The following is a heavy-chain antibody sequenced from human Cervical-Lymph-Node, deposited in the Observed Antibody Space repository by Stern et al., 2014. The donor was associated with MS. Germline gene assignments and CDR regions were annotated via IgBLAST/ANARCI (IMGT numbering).Heavy chain of an antibody. CDR1: GG. D-gene: IGHD3/OR15-3a*01. CDR3: ARGTGDNWFGP. CDR2: VSPFVGTS. J-gene: IGHJ5*02. V-gene: IGHV1-69*06. Sequence: QVQLVQSGAEVKKPGSSVKVSCKSSGGISWVRQAPGQGLEWMGGVSPFVGTSYYAQKFQGRVTITADTSANTTYLHLSRLTSADTAVYYCARGTGDNWFGPWGQGTLVTVSS.